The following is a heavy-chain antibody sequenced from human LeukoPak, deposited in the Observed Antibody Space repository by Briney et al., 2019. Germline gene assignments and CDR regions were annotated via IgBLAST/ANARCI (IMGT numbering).Heavy chain of an antibody. Sequence: GGSRRLSCAASGFTFNDYYTSWIRQAPGKGLEWLSYINIGGTNTHYADSVKGRCTISRENAKKSLYLEMNNLRAEDTAVYYCATDGAGFDTWGQGVLVTVSS. CDR3: ATDGAGFDT. CDR1: GFTFNDYY. V-gene: IGHV3-11*01. CDR2: INIGGTNT. J-gene: IGHJ5*02.